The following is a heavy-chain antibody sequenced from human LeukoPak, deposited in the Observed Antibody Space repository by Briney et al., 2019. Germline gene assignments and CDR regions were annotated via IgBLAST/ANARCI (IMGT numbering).Heavy chain of an antibody. CDR1: GYTFTSYG. D-gene: IGHD3-22*01. Sequence: ASVKVSCKASGYTFTSYGISWVRQAPGQGLEWMGWISAYNGNTNYAQKHQGRVTMTTDTSTSTAYMELRSLRSDDTAVYYCARSNYYDSSGYYTYWGQGTLVTVSS. V-gene: IGHV1-18*01. CDR2: ISAYNGNT. CDR3: ARSNYYDSSGYYTY. J-gene: IGHJ4*02.